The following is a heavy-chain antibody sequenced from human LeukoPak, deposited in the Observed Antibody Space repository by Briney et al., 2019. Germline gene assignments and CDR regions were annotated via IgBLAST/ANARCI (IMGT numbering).Heavy chain of an antibody. V-gene: IGHV1-18*01. D-gene: IGHD3-22*01. CDR3: ARYYYDSSGYYYNLYYGLDV. J-gene: IGHJ6*02. CDR2: INAYNGNT. CDR1: GHTFSNFG. Sequence: VASVKVSCKASGHTFSNFGISWVRQAPGQGLDWMGWINAYNGNTDYAQKLQGRVTMTTDTSTSTAYMELRSLRSDDTAVYYCARYYYDSSGYYYNLYYGLDVWGQGTTVTVSS.